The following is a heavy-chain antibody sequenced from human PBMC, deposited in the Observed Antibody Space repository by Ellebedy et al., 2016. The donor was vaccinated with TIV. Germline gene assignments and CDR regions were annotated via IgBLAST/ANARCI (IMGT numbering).Heavy chain of an antibody. CDR1: GFTFSSYA. CDR3: AKGRGGGSDSSAPRYYFDY. CDR2: VSGSGSNT. D-gene: IGHD3-22*01. V-gene: IGHV3-23*01. J-gene: IGHJ4*02. Sequence: GESLKISCAASGFTFSSYAMSWVRQAPGMGLEWVSAVSGSGSNTYYADSVKGRFTISRDSSKNTLYLQMNSLRAEETAIYYCAKGRGGGSDSSAPRYYFDYWGLGTLVTVSS.